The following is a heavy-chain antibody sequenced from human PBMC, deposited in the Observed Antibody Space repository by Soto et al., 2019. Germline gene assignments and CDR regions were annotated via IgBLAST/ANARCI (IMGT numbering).Heavy chain of an antibody. CDR2: IYHSGGT. V-gene: IGHV4-4*02. Sequence: SGTPFPPRDVFCGSLSGSKWWALGRPPPGKGLEWIANIYHSGGTNYNPSLKSRVAISVDKATNQFSLILNSVTAADTAVYYCAREAAAAGTDLDYWGQGTLVTVSS. D-gene: IGHD6-25*01. J-gene: IGHJ4*02. CDR3: AREAAAAGTDLDY. CDR1: CGSLSGSKW.